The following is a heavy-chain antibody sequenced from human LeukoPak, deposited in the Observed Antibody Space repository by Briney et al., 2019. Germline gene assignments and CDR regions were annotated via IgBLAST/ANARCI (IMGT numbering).Heavy chain of an antibody. V-gene: IGHV4-30-4*01. CDR2: IYDSGSA. CDR1: GGSIGSGDYY. CDR3: ARGQSDAFDI. Sequence: PSETLSLTCTVSGGSIGSGDYYWSWIRQPPGKGLEWIGYIYDSGSAYYNPSLKSRVTISVDTSKNQLSLKLSSVTAADTAVYYCARGQSDAFDIWGQGTMVTVSS. J-gene: IGHJ3*02.